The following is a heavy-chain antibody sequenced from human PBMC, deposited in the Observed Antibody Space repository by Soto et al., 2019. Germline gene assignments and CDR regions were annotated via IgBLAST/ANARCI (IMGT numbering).Heavy chain of an antibody. J-gene: IGHJ6*02. D-gene: IGHD3-16*01. CDR2: ISGYNGHT. V-gene: IGHV1-18*01. CDR1: GYTFTTYG. CDR3: AREGEMPYYYYGLDV. Sequence: QVQLVQSGAEVRQPGASVKVSCKASGYTFTTYGITWVRQAPGQGPEWMGWISGYNGHTKYAQKFQGRVTMTTDTSTSTVYMDLRCLTSDDTAVYYCAREGEMPYYYYGLDVWGQGTTVTVSS.